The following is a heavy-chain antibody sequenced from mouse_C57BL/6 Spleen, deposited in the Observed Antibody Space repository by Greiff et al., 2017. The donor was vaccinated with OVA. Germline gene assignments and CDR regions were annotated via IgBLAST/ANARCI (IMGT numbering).Heavy chain of an antibody. V-gene: IGHV1-53*01. CDR2: INPSNGGT. CDR3: ARSPYGYDMAWFAY. CDR1: GYTFTSYW. J-gene: IGHJ3*01. D-gene: IGHD2-2*01. Sequence: QVQLKQPGTELVKPGASVKLSCKASGYTFTSYWMHWVKQRPGQGLEWIGNINPSNGGTNYNEKFKSKATLTVDKSSSTAYMQLSSLTSEDSAVYYCARSPYGYDMAWFAYWGQGTLVTVSA.